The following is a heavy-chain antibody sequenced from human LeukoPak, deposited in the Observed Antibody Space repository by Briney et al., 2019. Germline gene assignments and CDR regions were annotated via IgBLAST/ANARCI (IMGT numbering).Heavy chain of an antibody. Sequence: SETLSLTCTVSGGSISSYYWSWIRQPPGKGLEWIGYIYTSGSTNYNPSLKSLVTISVDTSKNQFSLKLSSVTAADTAVYYCARTPDYGGKPEYFQHWGQGTLVTVSS. D-gene: IGHD4-23*01. CDR3: ARTPDYGGKPEYFQH. J-gene: IGHJ1*01. CDR2: IYTSGST. CDR1: GGSISSYY. V-gene: IGHV4-4*09.